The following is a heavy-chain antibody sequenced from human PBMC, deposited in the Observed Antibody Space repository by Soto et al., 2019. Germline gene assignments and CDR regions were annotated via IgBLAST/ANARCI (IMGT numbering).Heavy chain of an antibody. CDR2: IITVLGTT. J-gene: IGHJ6*02. CDR3: ARRRYCGYDCYHKHYYGMDV. CDR1: GDTFSSYA. D-gene: IGHD2-21*01. V-gene: IGHV1-69*08. Sequence: QVQLVQSGAELKKTGSSVKVSCRASGDTFSSYAVNWVRQAPGRGLEWLGRIITVLGTTDYAQNFKGRVTITAEKSTKTVYMELSSLRSEDTDVYYCARRRYCGYDCYHKHYYGMDVWGQGTTVTVAS.